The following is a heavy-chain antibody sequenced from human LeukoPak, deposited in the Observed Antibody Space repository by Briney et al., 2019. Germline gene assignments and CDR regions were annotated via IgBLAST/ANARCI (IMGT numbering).Heavy chain of an antibody. D-gene: IGHD5-24*01. CDR2: INPSGCST. CDR1: GYTFTSYY. J-gene: IGHJ4*02. CDR3: ARSRTMIDY. Sequence: ASVKVSCKASGYTFTSYYIHCVRQAPGHRLESVGIINPSGCSTSYAQKFQGRVTMTRDTSTSTVYMELSSLRSDDTGVYYCARSRTMIDYWGQGTLVTVSS. V-gene: IGHV1-46*01.